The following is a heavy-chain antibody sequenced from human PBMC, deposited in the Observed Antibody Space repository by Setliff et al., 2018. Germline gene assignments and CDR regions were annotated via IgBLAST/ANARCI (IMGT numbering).Heavy chain of an antibody. J-gene: IGHJ5*01. D-gene: IGHD3-16*01. CDR2: IIPLLETA. CDR3: ARELRSPYWHLDS. V-gene: IGHV1-69*13. CDR1: GDTFSTYA. Sequence: SVKVSCKASGDTFSTYALSWVRQAPGQGLEWMGGIIPLLETAKYAQKFQGSVTITADESTTTVFMELSSLRSEDTAVYSCARELRSPYWHLDSWGQGTQVTVSS.